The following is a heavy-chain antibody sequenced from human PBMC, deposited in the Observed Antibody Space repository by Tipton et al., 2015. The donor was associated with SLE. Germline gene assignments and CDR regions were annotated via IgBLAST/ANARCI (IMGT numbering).Heavy chain of an antibody. V-gene: IGHV4-61*02. CDR3: ARRHYSGPFDS. CDR2: VYTVGNT. Sequence: TLSLTCTVSGGSITSGSYYWTWIRQPAGKGLEWIGRVYTVGNTNYNPSLESRVSISLDTSKNQFTLRLSSVTAADTAVYYCARRHYSGPFDSWGQGTLVTVSS. D-gene: IGHD5-12*01. CDR1: GGSITSGSYY. J-gene: IGHJ4*02.